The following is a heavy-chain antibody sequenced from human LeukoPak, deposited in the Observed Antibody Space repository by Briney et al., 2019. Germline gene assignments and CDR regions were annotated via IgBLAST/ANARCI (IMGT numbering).Heavy chain of an antibody. CDR3: ASQSIAARPDAFDI. D-gene: IGHD6-6*01. J-gene: IGHJ3*02. V-gene: IGHV4-30-2*01. CDR1: GGSISSGGYY. Sequence: SQTLSLTCTVSGGSISSGGYYWSWIRQPPGKGLEWIGYIYHSGSTYYNPSLKSRVTISVDRSKNQFSLKLSSVTAADTAVYYCASQSIAARPDAFDIWGQGTMVTVSS. CDR2: IYHSGST.